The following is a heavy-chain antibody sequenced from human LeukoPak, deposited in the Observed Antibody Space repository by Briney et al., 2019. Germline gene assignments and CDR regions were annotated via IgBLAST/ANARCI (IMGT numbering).Heavy chain of an antibody. V-gene: IGHV1-46*01. Sequence: SVKVSCKAFGYTLSSYGFTWVRQAPGQGLEWMGIINPSGGSTSYAQKFQGRVTMTRDMSTSTVYMELSSLRSEDTAVYYCARDHYGGNDYWGQGTLVTVSS. CDR3: ARDHYGGNDY. D-gene: IGHD3-16*01. CDR2: INPSGGST. J-gene: IGHJ4*02. CDR1: GYTLSSYG.